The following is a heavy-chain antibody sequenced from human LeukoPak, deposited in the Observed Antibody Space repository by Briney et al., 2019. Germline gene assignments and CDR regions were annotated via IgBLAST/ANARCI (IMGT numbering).Heavy chain of an antibody. J-gene: IGHJ3*02. V-gene: IGHV4-59*01. CDR3: ARYRAFDI. Sequence: SGPTLVKPSETLSLTCTVSGGSISSYYWSWIRQPPGKGLEWIGYIYNSGNTNYNPSLKSRVTISVDTSKNQFSLKLTSVTAADTAVYYCARYRAFDIWGRGTLVTVSS. CDR2: IYNSGNT. CDR1: GGSISSYY.